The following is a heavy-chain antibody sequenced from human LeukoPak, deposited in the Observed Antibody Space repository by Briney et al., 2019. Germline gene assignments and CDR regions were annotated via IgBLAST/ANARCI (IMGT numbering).Heavy chain of an antibody. CDR1: GFTFSSYA. D-gene: IGHD4-17*01. V-gene: IGHV3-21*01. J-gene: IGHJ4*02. CDR3: ARENDGDYYFDY. CDR2: ISGSSSNI. Sequence: GGSLRLSCAASGFTFSSYAMSWVRQAPGKGLEWVSSISGSSSNIYYADSVKGRFTISRDNAKNSLYLQMNSLRVEDTAVYSCARENDGDYYFDYWGQGTLVTVSS.